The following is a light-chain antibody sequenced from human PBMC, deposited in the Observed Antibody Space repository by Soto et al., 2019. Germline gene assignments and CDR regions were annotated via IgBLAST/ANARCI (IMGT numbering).Light chain of an antibody. CDR1: SSNIGSRY. Sequence: QSVLTQPPSASGTPGQRVTISCSGSSSNIGSRYVYWYQQLPGTAPKLLIYKNDQRPSEVPDRFSGSKSGTSASLAISGLRSEDESDYYCASWDDSLSGWVFGGGTKLTVL. J-gene: IGLJ3*02. CDR3: ASWDDSLSGWV. V-gene: IGLV1-47*01. CDR2: KND.